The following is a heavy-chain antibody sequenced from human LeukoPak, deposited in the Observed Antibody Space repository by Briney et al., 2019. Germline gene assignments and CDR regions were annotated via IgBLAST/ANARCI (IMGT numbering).Heavy chain of an antibody. CDR3: ARGLTT. CDR1: GGSFSGYY. V-gene: IGHV4-34*01. J-gene: IGHJ5*02. Sequence: SETLSLTCAVYGGSFSGYYCSWIRQPPGKGLEWIGEINHSGSTNYNPSLKSRVTISVDTSKNQFSLKLRSVTAADTAVYYCARGLTTWGQGTLVTVSS. CDR2: INHSGST. D-gene: IGHD1/OR15-1a*01.